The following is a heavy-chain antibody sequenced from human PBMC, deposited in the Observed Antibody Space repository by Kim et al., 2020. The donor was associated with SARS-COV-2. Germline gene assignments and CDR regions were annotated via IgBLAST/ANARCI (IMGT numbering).Heavy chain of an antibody. CDR3: ARDLRGYDPKAGYGMDV. CDR1: GFTFSSYS. V-gene: IGHV3-21*01. CDR2: ISSSSSYI. J-gene: IGHJ6*02. Sequence: GGSLRLSCAASGFTFSSYSMNWVRQAPGKGLEWVSSISSSSSYIYYADSVKGRFTISRDNAKNSLYLQMNSLRAEDTAVYYCARDLRGYDPKAGYGMDVWGQGTTVTVSS. D-gene: IGHD5-12*01.